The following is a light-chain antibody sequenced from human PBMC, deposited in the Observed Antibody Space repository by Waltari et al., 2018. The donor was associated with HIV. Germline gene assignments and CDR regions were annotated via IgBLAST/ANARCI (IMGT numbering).Light chain of an antibody. V-gene: IGLV2-14*01. CDR1: SSDVGGYNY. CDR3: SSYTSSNTLDV. Sequence: QSALTQPASVSGSPGQSTTISCTGTSSDVGGYNYVSWYQQHPGKAPRLMINEVSNRPSGVANRFSGSKSGNTASMTSSVLQAEDEADYYCSSYTSSNTLDVFGTGTKVTVL. J-gene: IGLJ1*01. CDR2: EVS.